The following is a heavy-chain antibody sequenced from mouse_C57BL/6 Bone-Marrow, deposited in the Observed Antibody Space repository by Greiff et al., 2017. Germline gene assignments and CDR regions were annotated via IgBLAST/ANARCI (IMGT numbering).Heavy chain of an antibody. V-gene: IGHV1-42*01. CDR3: ATVYYGYDDY. Sequence: EVQLVESGPELVKPGASVKISCKASGYSFTGYYMNWVKQSPEKSLEWIGEINPSTGGTTYNQKFKAKATLTVDKSSSSAYMQLKSLTSEDSAVYYGATVYYGYDDYWGQGTTLTVSS. CDR2: INPSTGGT. CDR1: GYSFTGYY. J-gene: IGHJ2*01. D-gene: IGHD2-2*01.